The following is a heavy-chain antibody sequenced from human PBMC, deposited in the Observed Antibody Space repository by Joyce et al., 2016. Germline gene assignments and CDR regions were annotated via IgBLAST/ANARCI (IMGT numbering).Heavy chain of an antibody. CDR3: ARGGTSSDHYFFYTLDV. CDR2: IIPFFGAA. J-gene: IGHJ6*02. Sequence: QVLLVQSGAAVKRPGSSLRVSCKSSGVDFSNYTVNWVRQAPGQRLEWMGGIIPFFGAAKYAEYFQGRVTLTADQSTRTAYWELSALTSADTAVYYCARGGTSSDHYFFYTLDVWGPGTTVIVSS. CDR1: GVDFSNYT. V-gene: IGHV1-69*12. D-gene: IGHD1-14*01.